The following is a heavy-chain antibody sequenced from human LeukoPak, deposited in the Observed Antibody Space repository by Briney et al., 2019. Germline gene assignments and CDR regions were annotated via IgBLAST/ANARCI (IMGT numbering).Heavy chain of an antibody. CDR1: GGSISSYY. J-gene: IGHJ4*02. V-gene: IGHV4-59*01. Sequence: SETLSLTCTVSGGSISSYYWSWIRQPPGKGLEWIGYIYYSGSTNYNPSLKSRVTISVDTSKNQFSLKLSSVTAADTAVYHCARAGIAVAGDFDYWGQGTLVTVSS. CDR3: ARAGIAVAGDFDY. D-gene: IGHD6-19*01. CDR2: IYYSGST.